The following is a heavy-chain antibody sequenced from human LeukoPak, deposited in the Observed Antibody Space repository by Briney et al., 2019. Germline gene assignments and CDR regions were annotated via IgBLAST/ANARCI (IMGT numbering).Heavy chain of an antibody. CDR3: ASYGSGSPAGYYGMDV. Sequence: ASVKVSCKASGYTFTSYDINWVRQATGQGLEWTGWMNPNSGNTGYAQKFQGRVTMTRNTSISTAYMKLSSLRSEDTAVYYCASYGSGSPAGYYGMDVWGQGTTVTVSS. J-gene: IGHJ6*02. CDR2: MNPNSGNT. D-gene: IGHD3-10*01. CDR1: GYTFTSYD. V-gene: IGHV1-8*01.